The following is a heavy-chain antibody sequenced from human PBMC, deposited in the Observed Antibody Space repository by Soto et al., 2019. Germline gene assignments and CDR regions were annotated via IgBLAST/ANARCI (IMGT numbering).Heavy chain of an antibody. CDR2: ISYGGSNK. V-gene: IGHV3-30-3*01. D-gene: IGHD3-10*01. CDR1: GFTFSSYA. Sequence: QVQLVESGGGVVQPGRSLRLSCAASGFTFSSYAMHWFRQAPGKGLEWVAFISYGGSNKYYADSVKGRFTISRDNSKNTLYLQMNSLRAEDTAVYYCAREYTMVRGGSNYYYYGMDVWGQGTTVTVSS. CDR3: AREYTMVRGGSNYYYYGMDV. J-gene: IGHJ6*02.